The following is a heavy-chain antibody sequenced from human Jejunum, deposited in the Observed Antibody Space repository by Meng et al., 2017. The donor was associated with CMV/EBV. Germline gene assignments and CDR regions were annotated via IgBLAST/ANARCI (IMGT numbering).Heavy chain of an antibody. CDR2: ISWDGATT. V-gene: IGHV3-43D*03. J-gene: IGHJ4*02. CDR3: TKDASSSGYDVEVSYFDY. Sequence: FTFDDYAMHWVRQPPGKGLEWISFISWDGATTYYADSVKGRFTISRDNSKNSLYLQMNSLRPEDTALYYCTKDASSSGYDVEVSYFDYWGQGTLVTVSS. CDR1: FTFDDYA. D-gene: IGHD5-12*01.